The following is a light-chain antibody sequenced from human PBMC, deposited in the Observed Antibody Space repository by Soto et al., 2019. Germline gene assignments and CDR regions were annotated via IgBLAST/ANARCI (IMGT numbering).Light chain of an antibody. Sequence: EIMLTQSPATVSLSPGERATLSYRASQSVSSKLAWYQQKPGQAPRLLIYDASNRATGIPARFSGSGSGTDFTLTISSLEPEDFALYYCQQRSNWPRITFGQGTRLEI. V-gene: IGKV3-11*01. CDR1: QSVSSK. CDR2: DAS. CDR3: QQRSNWPRIT. J-gene: IGKJ5*01.